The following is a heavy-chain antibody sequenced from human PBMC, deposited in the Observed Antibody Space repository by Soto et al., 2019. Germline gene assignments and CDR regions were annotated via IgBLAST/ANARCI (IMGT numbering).Heavy chain of an antibody. D-gene: IGHD3-9*01. V-gene: IGHV4-39*01. CDR2: IHYSGST. CDR1: GGSISDTNYY. Sequence: QLQLQESGPRLVKASETLSLTCTVSGGSISDTNYYWGWIRQPPGKGLEWIGSIHYSGSTHYNPSVESRVTIPVDTSKNQFSLQLDSVTAADTSVYYCARQVTLRRTGQQYYFDYWGQGAPVTVSS. CDR3: ARQVTLRRTGQQYYFDY. J-gene: IGHJ4*02.